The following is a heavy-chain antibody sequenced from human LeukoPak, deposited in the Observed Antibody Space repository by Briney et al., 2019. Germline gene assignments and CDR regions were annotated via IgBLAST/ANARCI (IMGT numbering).Heavy chain of an antibody. CDR1: GGSYSDYY. V-gene: IGHV4-34*01. D-gene: IGHD3-22*01. Sequence: SETLSLTCGVYGGSYSDYYWSWIRQPPGKGLEWIGEIYHSGSTNYNPSLKSRVTISVDKSKNQFSLKLSSVTAADTAVYYCARAPLYYYDSSGSLDYWGQGTLVTVSS. CDR3: ARAPLYYYDSSGSLDY. CDR2: IYHSGST. J-gene: IGHJ4*02.